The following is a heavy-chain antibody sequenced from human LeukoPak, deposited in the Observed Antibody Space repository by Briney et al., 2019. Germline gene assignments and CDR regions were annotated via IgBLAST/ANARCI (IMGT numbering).Heavy chain of an antibody. CDR3: ARRAVVVPAAIGTFDY. Sequence: GGALRLSCAVSRFTFCSYWMSWVRQAPGKGLEWVAHIKQDGSEKYYVDSVKGRFTISRDNAKNSLYLQMNSLRAEDTAVYYCARRAVVVPAAIGTFDYWGQGTLVTVSS. CDR2: IKQDGSEK. D-gene: IGHD2-2*02. V-gene: IGHV3-7*01. J-gene: IGHJ4*02. CDR1: RFTFCSYW.